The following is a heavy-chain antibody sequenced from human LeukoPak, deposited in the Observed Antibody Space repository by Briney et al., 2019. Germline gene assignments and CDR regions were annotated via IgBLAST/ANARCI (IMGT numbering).Heavy chain of an antibody. J-gene: IGHJ1*01. Sequence: SETLSLTCTVSGGSISSHYWSWIRQPPGRGLEWIGYIYSSGTTNYNPSLKSRVTIPVDTSKNQFSLKLNSVTAADTAVYYCARASFGDYSAEYFHHWGQGTLVTVSS. D-gene: IGHD4-17*01. CDR2: IYSSGTT. CDR1: GGSISSHY. CDR3: ARASFGDYSAEYFHH. V-gene: IGHV4-59*11.